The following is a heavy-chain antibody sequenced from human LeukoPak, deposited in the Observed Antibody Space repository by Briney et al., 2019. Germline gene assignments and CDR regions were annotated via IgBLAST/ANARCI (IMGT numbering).Heavy chain of an antibody. J-gene: IGHJ5*02. D-gene: IGHD2-2*01. V-gene: IGHV4-34*01. CDR2: INHSGST. Sequence: SETLSLTCAVYGGSFSGYYWSWIRQPPGKGLEWIGEINHSGSTNYNPSLKSRVTISVDTSKNQFSLKLSSVTAADTAVYYCARRGVCSSTSCYNWFDPWGQGTLVTVSS. CDR3: ARRGVCSSTSCYNWFDP. CDR1: GGSFSGYY.